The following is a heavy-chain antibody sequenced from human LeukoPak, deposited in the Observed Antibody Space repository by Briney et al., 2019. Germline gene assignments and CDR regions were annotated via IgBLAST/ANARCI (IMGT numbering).Heavy chain of an antibody. V-gene: IGHV3-7*02. J-gene: IGHJ4*02. CDR2: IKQDGSEK. Sequence: GGSLRLSCAASGFTFSSYWMNWVRQAPGKGLEWVANIKQDGSEKYYVDSVKGRFTISRDNAKNSLYLQMNSLRDEDTAVYYCARVAEIQLWLRSAIDYWGQGTLVTVSS. CDR1: GFTFSSYW. D-gene: IGHD5-18*01. CDR3: ARVAEIQLWLRSAIDY.